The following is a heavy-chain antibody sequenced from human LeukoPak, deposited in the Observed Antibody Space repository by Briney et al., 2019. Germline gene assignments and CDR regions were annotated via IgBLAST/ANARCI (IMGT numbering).Heavy chain of an antibody. CDR3: TRAVAAADFSPGY. Sequence: SGGSLRLSCVASGFTFSSYSMNWVRQAPGKGLEWISCISSSSSYIYYADSVKGRFTTSRDNAKNSVHLQMNSLRAEDTAVYYCTRAVAAADFSPGYWGQGTLVTVSS. CDR1: GFTFSSYS. J-gene: IGHJ4*02. V-gene: IGHV3-21*01. CDR2: ISSSSSYI. D-gene: IGHD3/OR15-3a*01.